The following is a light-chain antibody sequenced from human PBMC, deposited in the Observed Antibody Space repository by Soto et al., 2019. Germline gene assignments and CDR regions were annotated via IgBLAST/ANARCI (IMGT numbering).Light chain of an antibody. Sequence: PGERATLSCRASQSVYNSYLAWYQCKPGQAPSLLIYGASSRATDIPDRFSGSGSGTDFTLAISRLEPEDFAVYYCQQYGNSPLPFGGGTKV. CDR2: GAS. V-gene: IGKV3-20*01. J-gene: IGKJ4*01. CDR1: QSVYNSY. CDR3: QQYGNSPLP.